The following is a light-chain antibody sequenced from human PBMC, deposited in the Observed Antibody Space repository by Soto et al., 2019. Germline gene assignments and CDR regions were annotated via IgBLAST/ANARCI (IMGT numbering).Light chain of an antibody. J-gene: IGLJ2*01. CDR1: SSNIGAGYA. CDR2: ADN. Sequence: QSVLTQPTSVSGAPGQRVTLSCTGSSSNIGAGYAVNWYQQLPGAAPKLLISADNNRPSGVPDRFSGSKSGTSASLAITGLQEEDEADDYCQSFDSSLSGRVVFGGGTKSPS. CDR3: QSFDSSLSGRVV. V-gene: IGLV1-40*01.